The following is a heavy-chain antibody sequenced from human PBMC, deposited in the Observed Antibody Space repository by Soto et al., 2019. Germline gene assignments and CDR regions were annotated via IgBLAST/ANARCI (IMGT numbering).Heavy chain of an antibody. J-gene: IGHJ4*02. Sequence: QVQLQESGPRLMKPSETLSLTCSVSGASIINGGYYWAWIRQSPGEGLEWIGSMLYTGNTFYKPSLRSRVTISADTSKNQFSLRLASVTATDSAIYYCTRHAPYDGFDYWGQGTLLSVSS. CDR1: GASIINGGYY. CDR3: TRHAPYDGFDY. D-gene: IGHD3-3*01. V-gene: IGHV4-39*01. CDR2: MLYTGNT.